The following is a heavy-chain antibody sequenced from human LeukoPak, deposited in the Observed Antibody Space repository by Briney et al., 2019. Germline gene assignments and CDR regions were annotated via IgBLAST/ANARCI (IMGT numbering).Heavy chain of an antibody. CDR3: ANPPVEMATIEDY. CDR1: GFTFSSYA. Sequence: GGSLRLSCAASGFTFSSYAMSWVRQAPGKGLECVSVISGGGDSTCYADSVKGRFTISRDNSKNTLYLQRISLRAECTAVYYCANPPVEMATIEDYWGQGTLVTVSS. J-gene: IGHJ4*02. V-gene: IGHV3-23*01. CDR2: ISGGGDST. D-gene: IGHD5-24*01.